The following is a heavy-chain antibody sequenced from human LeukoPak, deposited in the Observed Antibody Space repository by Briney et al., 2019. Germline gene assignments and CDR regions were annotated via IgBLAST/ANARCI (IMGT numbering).Heavy chain of an antibody. Sequence: GASVKVSCKASGYTFTGYYMHWVRQAPGQGLEWMGWINPNSGGTNYAQKFQGRVTMTRDTSISTAYMELSRLRSDDTAVYYCARYGLERRSFYYYGMDVWGQGTTVTVSS. CDR3: ARYGLERRSFYYYGMDV. CDR2: INPNSGGT. J-gene: IGHJ6*02. V-gene: IGHV1-2*02. CDR1: GYTFTGYY. D-gene: IGHD1-1*01.